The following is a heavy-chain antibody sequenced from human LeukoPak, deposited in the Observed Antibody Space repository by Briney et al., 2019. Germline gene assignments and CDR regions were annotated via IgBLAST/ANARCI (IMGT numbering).Heavy chain of an antibody. V-gene: IGHV3-30*04. CDR3: AKGDHYYDSSGYYTTKGYYFDY. CDR2: ISYDGSNK. CDR1: GFTFSSYA. Sequence: GGSLRLSCAASGFTFSSYAMHWVRQAPGKGLEWVAVISYDGSNKYYADSVKGRFTISRDNSKNTLYLQMNSLRAEDTAVYYCAKGDHYYDSSGYYTTKGYYFDYWGQGTLVTVSS. J-gene: IGHJ4*02. D-gene: IGHD3-22*01.